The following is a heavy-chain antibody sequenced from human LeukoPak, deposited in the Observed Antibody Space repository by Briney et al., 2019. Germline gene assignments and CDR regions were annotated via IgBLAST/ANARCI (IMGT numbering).Heavy chain of an antibody. J-gene: IGHJ4*02. V-gene: IGHV3-48*03. D-gene: IGHD6-19*01. CDR1: GFTLRSYE. Sequence: PGGSLRLSCAASGFTLRSYEMNWVRQAPGKGLEWVSYISSSGSTRYYADSVKGRFTVSRDNDKNSLYLQMNSLRGEDTAVYYCARGLSTAVAGFDYWGQGSLVTASS. CDR3: ARGLSTAVAGFDY. CDR2: ISSSGSTR.